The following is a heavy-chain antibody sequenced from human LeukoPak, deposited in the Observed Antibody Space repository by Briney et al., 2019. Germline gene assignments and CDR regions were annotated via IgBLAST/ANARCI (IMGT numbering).Heavy chain of an antibody. V-gene: IGHV4-34*01. D-gene: IGHD6-13*01. CDR3: AAGYSSSWSSDLDY. CDR1: GGSFSGYY. J-gene: IGHJ4*02. CDR2: INHSGST. Sequence: SETLSLTCAVYGGSFSGYYWSWIRQPPGKGLEWIGEINHSGSTNYNPSLKSRVTISVDTSKNQFPLKLSFVTAADTAVYYCAAGYSSSWSSDLDYWGQGTLVTVSS.